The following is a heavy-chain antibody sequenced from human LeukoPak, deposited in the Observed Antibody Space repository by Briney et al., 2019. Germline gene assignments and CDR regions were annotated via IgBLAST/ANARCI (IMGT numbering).Heavy chain of an antibody. V-gene: IGHV3-33*01. Sequence: PGRSLRLSCAASGFTFSSYGMHWVRQAPGKGLEWVAVIWYDGSNKYYADSVKGRFTISRDNSKNTLYLQMNSLRAEDTAVYYCASGYSSSWYGDYWGQGTLVTVSS. CDR2: IWYDGSNK. CDR1: GFTFSSYG. D-gene: IGHD6-13*01. J-gene: IGHJ4*02. CDR3: ASGYSSSWYGDY.